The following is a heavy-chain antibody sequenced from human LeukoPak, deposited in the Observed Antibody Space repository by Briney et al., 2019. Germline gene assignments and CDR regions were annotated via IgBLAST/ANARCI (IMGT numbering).Heavy chain of an antibody. CDR3: ARGTGLYDYGDYGGPVDAFDI. CDR1: GGSISSYY. Sequence: SETLSLTCAVSGGSISSYYRSWLRQPAGKGLEWIGRIYTSGSTNYNPSLKSRVTMSVDTSKNQFSLKLSSVTAADTAVYYCARGTGLYDYGDYGGPVDAFDIWGQGTMVTVSS. J-gene: IGHJ3*02. V-gene: IGHV4-4*07. CDR2: IYTSGST. D-gene: IGHD4-17*01.